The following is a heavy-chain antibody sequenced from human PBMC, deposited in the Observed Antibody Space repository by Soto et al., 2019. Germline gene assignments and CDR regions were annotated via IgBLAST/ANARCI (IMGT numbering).Heavy chain of an antibody. Sequence: GGSLRLSCAASGFTFTRYSMNWVRQAPGKGLEWVSSISSTTNYIYYAGSMKGRFTVSRDNAKNSVYLEMNSLSAGDTAVYYCARESEDLTSNFDYWGQGTLVTVSS. CDR1: GFTFTRYS. V-gene: IGHV3-21*01. CDR2: ISSTTNYI. J-gene: IGHJ4*02. CDR3: ARESEDLTSNFDY.